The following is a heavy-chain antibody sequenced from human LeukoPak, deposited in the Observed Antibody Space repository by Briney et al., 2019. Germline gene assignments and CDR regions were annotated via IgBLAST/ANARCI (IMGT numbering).Heavy chain of an antibody. D-gene: IGHD3-3*01. V-gene: IGHV4-61*02. CDR2: IYTSGST. CDR1: GGSISSGSYY. CDR3: ASVGEGLRFLESGPIDY. Sequence: PSQTLSLTCTVSGGSISSGSYYWSWIRQPAGKGLEWIGRIYTSGSTNYNPSLKSRVTISVDTSKNQFSLKLSSVTAADTAVYYCASVGEGLRFLESGPIDYWGQGTLVTVSS. J-gene: IGHJ4*02.